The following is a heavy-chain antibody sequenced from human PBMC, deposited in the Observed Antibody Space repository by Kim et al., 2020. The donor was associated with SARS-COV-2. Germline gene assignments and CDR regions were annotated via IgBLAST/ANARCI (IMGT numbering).Heavy chain of an antibody. CDR2: IYRDGSQK. V-gene: IGHV3-7*05. CDR3: ARDREGGGMDV. J-gene: IGHJ6*02. CDR1: GLTLSNYW. Sequence: GGSLRLSCAASGLTLSNYWMDWVRQAPGKGLEWVANIYRDGSQKYYVDSVKGRFTISRDNAKNSLYLQMNSLRAEDTAVYYCARDREGGGMDVWSQGTTVTVS. D-gene: IGHD3-16*01.